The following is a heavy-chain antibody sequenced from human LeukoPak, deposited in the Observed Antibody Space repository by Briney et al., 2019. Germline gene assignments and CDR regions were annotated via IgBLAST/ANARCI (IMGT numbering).Heavy chain of an antibody. J-gene: IGHJ4*02. V-gene: IGHV3-7*01. D-gene: IGHD3-22*01. CDR2: IKQDGSEK. CDR3: ARISPMIVVDQCYFDY. Sequence: GGSLRPSCTVSGFESDDYGITCVRQAPGKGLEWVANIKQDGSEKYYVDSVKGRFTISRDNAKNSLYLQMNSLRAEDTAVYYCARISPMIVVDQCYFDYWGQGTLVTVSS. CDR1: GFESDDYG.